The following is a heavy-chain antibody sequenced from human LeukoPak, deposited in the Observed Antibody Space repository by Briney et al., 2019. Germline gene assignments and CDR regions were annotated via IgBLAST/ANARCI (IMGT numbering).Heavy chain of an antibody. J-gene: IGHJ4*02. CDR1: GASISDYY. D-gene: IGHD3-22*01. CDR3: ARHDNRGYYSLHY. CDR2: GHYTGSS. V-gene: IGHV4-59*08. Sequence: SETLSLTCTVSGASISDYYWSWIWQPPGKGLEWIGFGHYTGSSNYNPSLKSRVTTSVDTSKSQFSLKLISVTAADTAVYYCARHDNRGYYSLHYWGQGALVTVSS.